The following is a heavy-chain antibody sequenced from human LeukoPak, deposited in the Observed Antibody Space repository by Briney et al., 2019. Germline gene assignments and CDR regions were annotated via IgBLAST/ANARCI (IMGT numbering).Heavy chain of an antibody. CDR2: IFHSGNT. CDR3: AGPGGEFLDPTGGFDP. J-gene: IGHJ5*02. CDR1: GYSISSGYY. Sequence: SETLSLTCTVSGYSISSGYYWGWIRQPPGKGLEWIGSIFHSGNTYYNPSLKSRVTISVDTSKNQFSLLLTSVTAADTAMYYCAGPGGEFLDPTGGFDPWGQGTLVTVSS. V-gene: IGHV4-38-2*02. D-gene: IGHD3/OR15-3a*01.